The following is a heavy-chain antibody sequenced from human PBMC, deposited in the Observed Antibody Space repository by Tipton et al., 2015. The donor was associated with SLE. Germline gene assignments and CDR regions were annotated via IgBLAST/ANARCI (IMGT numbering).Heavy chain of an antibody. CDR2: IYVGDSDT. J-gene: IGHJ4*02. D-gene: IGHD6-6*01. Sequence: QLVQSGAEVKKPGESLKISCKGSGYSFNNYWIGWVRQMPWTGLEWMGIIYVGDSDTRYSPSFRGQVTISVDKSINTAYLQWSSLKASDTAMYYCARAGKSEARYFDYWGQGALVTVSS. V-gene: IGHV5-51*03. CDR1: GYSFNNYW. CDR3: ARAGKSEARYFDY.